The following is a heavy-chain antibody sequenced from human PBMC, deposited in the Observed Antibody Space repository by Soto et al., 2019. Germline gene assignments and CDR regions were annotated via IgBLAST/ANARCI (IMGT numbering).Heavy chain of an antibody. J-gene: IGHJ6*02. CDR3: ARGFRGWGSGSYYPYYYGMDV. CDR2: INHSGST. CDR1: GGSFSGYY. Sequence: SETLSLTCAVYGGSFSGYYWSWIRQPPGKGLEWIGEINHSGSTNYNPSLKSLVTISVDTSKNQFSLKLSSVTAADTAVYYCARGFRGWGSGSYYPYYYGMDVWGQGTTVTVSS. V-gene: IGHV4-34*01. D-gene: IGHD3-10*01.